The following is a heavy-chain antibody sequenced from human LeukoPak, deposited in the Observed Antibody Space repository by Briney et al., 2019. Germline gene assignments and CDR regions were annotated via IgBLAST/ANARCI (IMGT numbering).Heavy chain of an antibody. CDR2: IFYSGST. CDR1: GGSVSSGSYY. Sequence: PSETLSLTCTVSGGSVSSGSYYWSWIRQPPGRGLEWIGYIFYSGSTNYNPSIKSRVTISVDTTKNQFSLKLSSVTAADTAVYYCARVPLGITHFDYWGQGTLVTVSS. CDR3: ARVPLGITHFDY. J-gene: IGHJ4*02. V-gene: IGHV4-61*01. D-gene: IGHD7-27*01.